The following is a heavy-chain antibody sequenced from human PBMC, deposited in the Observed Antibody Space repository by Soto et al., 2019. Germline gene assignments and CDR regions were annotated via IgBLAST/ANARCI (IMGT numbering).Heavy chain of an antibody. CDR2: IIPIFGTA. V-gene: IGHV1-69*06. CDR3: ARESTVVMRPLGYYGMDV. Sequence: ASVKVSFKASGGTFSSYAISWVRQAPGQGLEWMGGIIPIFGTANYAQKFQGRVTITADKSTSTAYMELSSLRSEDTAVYYCARESTVVMRPLGYYGMDVWGQGTTVTVSS. CDR1: GGTFSSYA. D-gene: IGHD2-15*01. J-gene: IGHJ6*02.